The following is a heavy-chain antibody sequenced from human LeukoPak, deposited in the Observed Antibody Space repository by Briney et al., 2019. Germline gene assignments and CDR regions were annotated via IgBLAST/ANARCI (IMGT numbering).Heavy chain of an antibody. Sequence: PSETLSLTCTVSGGSISSSSYYWGWIRQPPGKGLEWIGSIYYSGSTYYNPSLKRRVTISVDTSKNQLSLELSSVTAADTAVYYCARVAFDSWGKGVMVTVSS. CDR1: GGSISSSSYY. CDR3: ARVAFDS. CDR2: IYYSGST. J-gene: IGHJ3*02. V-gene: IGHV4-39*07.